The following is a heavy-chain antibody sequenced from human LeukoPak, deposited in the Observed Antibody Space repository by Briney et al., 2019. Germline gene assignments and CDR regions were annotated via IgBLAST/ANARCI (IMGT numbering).Heavy chain of an antibody. V-gene: IGHV3-23*01. Sequence: GGSLRLSCAASEFSFNNYAMSWVRQAPGKGLEWVSGISSSGSGSNTYYADSVKGRFTISRDTSKNTVYLHMNSLRAEDTAVYYCARDQVDTAMVNPGYWGQGTLVTVSS. CDR1: EFSFNNYA. J-gene: IGHJ4*02. CDR3: ARDQVDTAMVNPGY. D-gene: IGHD5-18*01. CDR2: ISSSGSGSNT.